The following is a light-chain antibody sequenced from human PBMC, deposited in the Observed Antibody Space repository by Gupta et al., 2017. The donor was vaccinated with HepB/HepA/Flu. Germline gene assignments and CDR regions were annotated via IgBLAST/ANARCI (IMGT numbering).Light chain of an antibody. V-gene: IGLV3-21*03. CDR1: NIGSKS. CDR3: QVWDSRLDHQV. Sequence: SYVLTQPPSVSLAPGKTARTTCGGNNIGSKSVQWYQQKAGQAPVLVVYEDTDRPSGIPERFSGSNSGDTATLTISRVEAGDEADYYCQVWDSRLDHQVFGRGTKVTVL. J-gene: IGLJ1*01. CDR2: EDT.